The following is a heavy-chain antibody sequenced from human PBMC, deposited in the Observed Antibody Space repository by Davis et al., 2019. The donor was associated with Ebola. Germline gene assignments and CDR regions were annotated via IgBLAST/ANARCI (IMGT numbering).Heavy chain of an antibody. V-gene: IGHV3-30*03. D-gene: IGHD3-3*01. J-gene: IGHJ4*02. Sequence: GESLKISCAASGFTFTRFGIHWVRQAPGKGLEWVALISHDGNDEYYADSVKGRFTISRDNSKNTLYLQMNSLSTEDTAVYYCARGSLSNFWSGHFDYWGQGALVTVSS. CDR2: ISHDGNDE. CDR3: ARGSLSNFWSGHFDY. CDR1: GFTFTRFG.